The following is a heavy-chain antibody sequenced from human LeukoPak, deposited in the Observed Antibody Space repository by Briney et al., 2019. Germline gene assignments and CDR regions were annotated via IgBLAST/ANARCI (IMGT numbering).Heavy chain of an antibody. J-gene: IGHJ6*02. V-gene: IGHV1-18*04. CDR3: ARERVVVVPAVGPYYYGMDV. CDR1: GYTFTGYY. CDR2: ISAYNGNT. Sequence: GASVKVSCKASGYTFTGYYIHWVRQAPGQGLEWMGWISAYNGNTNYAQKLQGRVTMTTDTSTSTAYMELRSLRSDDTAVYYCARERVVVVPAVGPYYYGMDVWGQGTTVTVSS. D-gene: IGHD2-2*01.